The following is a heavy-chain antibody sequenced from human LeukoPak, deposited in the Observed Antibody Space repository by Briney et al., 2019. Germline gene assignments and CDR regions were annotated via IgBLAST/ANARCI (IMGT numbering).Heavy chain of an antibody. CDR3: ARGGRSYYDFWSGDPDYYFDY. J-gene: IGHJ4*02. Sequence: RVASVKVSCKASGYTFTGYYMHWVRQAPGQGLEWMGIINPSGGSTSYAPKFQGRVTMTRDTSTSTVYMELSSLRSEDTAVYYCARGGRSYYDFWSGDPDYYFDYWGQGTLVTVSS. CDR2: INPSGGST. CDR1: GYTFTGYY. V-gene: IGHV1-46*01. D-gene: IGHD3-3*01.